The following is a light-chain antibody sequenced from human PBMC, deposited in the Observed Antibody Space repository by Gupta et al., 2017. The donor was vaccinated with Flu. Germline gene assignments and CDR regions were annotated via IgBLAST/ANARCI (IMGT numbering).Light chain of an antibody. CDR2: TAS. V-gene: IGKV1-5*03. Sequence: DIQMTQSPSTLSASVGDTVSITCRASQSVSSRLAWYQQIPGKAPNLLIHTASTLQSGVPSRFSGSGAVTEFTRTSSGLQPDVCATYYCQQYDGSSTFGQGTKVEVK. CDR1: QSVSSR. CDR3: QQYDGSST. J-gene: IGKJ1*01.